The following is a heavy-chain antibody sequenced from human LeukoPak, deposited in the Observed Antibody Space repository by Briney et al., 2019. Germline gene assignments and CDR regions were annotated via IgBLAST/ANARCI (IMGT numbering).Heavy chain of an antibody. Sequence: ASVKVSCKASGYTFTGYYMHWVRQAPGQGLEWMGWINPNSGVTNYAKKFQGRVTMTRDTSISTAYMELSRLRSDDTAVYYCARGDYGDYEWFDPWGQGTLVTVSS. J-gene: IGHJ5*02. CDR3: ARGDYGDYEWFDP. V-gene: IGHV1-2*02. D-gene: IGHD4-17*01. CDR2: INPNSGVT. CDR1: GYTFTGYY.